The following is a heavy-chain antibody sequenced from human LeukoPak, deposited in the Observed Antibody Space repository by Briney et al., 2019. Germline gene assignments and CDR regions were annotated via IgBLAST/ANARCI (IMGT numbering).Heavy chain of an antibody. CDR1: GFNFRKNV. Sequence: PGGSLRLSCAASGFNFRKNVMTWVRQAPGKGLEWVSAISGSGGSTYYADSVKGRFTISRDNSKNTLYLQMNSLRAEDTAVYYCAKDAGLLMYYYDSSGYYYFDYWGQGTLVTVSS. CDR3: AKDAGLLMYYYDSSGYYYFDY. D-gene: IGHD3-22*01. J-gene: IGHJ4*02. V-gene: IGHV3-23*01. CDR2: ISGSGGST.